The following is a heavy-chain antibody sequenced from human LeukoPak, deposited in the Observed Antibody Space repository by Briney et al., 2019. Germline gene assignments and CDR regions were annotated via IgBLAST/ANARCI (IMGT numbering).Heavy chain of an antibody. J-gene: IGHJ1*01. D-gene: IGHD6-6*01. CDR2: IIPILGIA. V-gene: IGHV1-69*04. Sequence: ASVKVSCKASGGTFSSYAISWVRQAPGQGLEWMGRIIPILGIANYAQKFRGRVTITADKSTSTAYMELSSLRSEDTAVYYCARDHGTSSSRHEYFQHWGQGTLVTVSS. CDR1: GGTFSSYA. CDR3: ARDHGTSSSRHEYFQH.